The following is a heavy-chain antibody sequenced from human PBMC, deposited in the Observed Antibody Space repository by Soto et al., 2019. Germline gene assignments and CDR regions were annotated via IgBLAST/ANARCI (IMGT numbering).Heavy chain of an antibody. Sequence: QVQLVQSGAEVKKPGSSVKVSCKASGGTFSSYSINWVRQSPGQGLEWMGEIIPIFGTANYAEKFQGRVTITADESTSTAYMELSSLRSEDTAVYYCARDGGMHTGGIDYWGQGTLVTVSS. D-gene: IGHD1-26*01. J-gene: IGHJ4*02. CDR1: GGTFSSYS. CDR2: IIPIFGTA. CDR3: ARDGGMHTGGIDY. V-gene: IGHV1-69*01.